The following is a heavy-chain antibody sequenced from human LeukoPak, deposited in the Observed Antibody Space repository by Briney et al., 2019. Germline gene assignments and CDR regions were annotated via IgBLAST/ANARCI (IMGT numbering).Heavy chain of an antibody. Sequence: GGSLRLSCAASGFTFSSYSMNWVRQAPGKGLEWVSSISSSSYVYYADSVKGRFTISRDNAKNSLYLQMNSLRAEDTAVYYCARDHLESGYYYVTAPYYYMDVWGKGTTVTVSS. V-gene: IGHV3-21*01. CDR3: ARDHLESGYYYVTAPYYYMDV. CDR1: GFTFSSYS. CDR2: ISSSSYV. J-gene: IGHJ6*03. D-gene: IGHD3-22*01.